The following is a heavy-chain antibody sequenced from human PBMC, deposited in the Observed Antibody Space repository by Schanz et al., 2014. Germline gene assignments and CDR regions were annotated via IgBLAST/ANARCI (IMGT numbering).Heavy chain of an antibody. CDR1: GFPFSDYF. J-gene: IGHJ4*02. D-gene: IGHD5-18*01. CDR3: VRVSFADPRLYRGMDRDIDY. V-gene: IGHV3-11*04. Sequence: QVQLVDSGGGLVQPGGSLRLSCTASGFPFSDYFMAWIRQPPGRGLEWVSSISTSGTYMYIADSLKGRLTISRDDAKKSMYLQMNNLRAEDTAVYYCVRVSFADPRLYRGMDRDIDYWGQGTLVTVSS. CDR2: ISTSGTYM.